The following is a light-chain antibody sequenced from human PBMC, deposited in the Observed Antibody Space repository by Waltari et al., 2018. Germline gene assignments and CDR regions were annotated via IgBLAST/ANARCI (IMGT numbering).Light chain of an antibody. J-gene: IGLJ3*02. CDR2: RHN. V-gene: IGLV1-47*01. Sequence: QSVLTPPPSTSGTPGQRVTISCSGSSTNLGPHYLSWYQQLPGTAPKPLIYRHNQRPSGVPDRFSGSKSGTSASLAISGLRSEDEADYYCATWDDSLTAWVFGGGTKLTVL. CDR1: STNLGPHY. CDR3: ATWDDSLTAWV.